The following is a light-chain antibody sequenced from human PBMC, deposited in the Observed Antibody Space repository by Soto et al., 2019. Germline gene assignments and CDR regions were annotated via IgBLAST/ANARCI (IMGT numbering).Light chain of an antibody. J-gene: IGLJ3*02. CDR3: ETWDSSLSAGV. V-gene: IGLV1-51*01. CDR1: RSNIGNNA. CDR2: DND. Sequence: SVLTQPPSVSAAPGQKVTVSCSGSRSNIGNNAVAWYQHLPGTAPKLLIYDNDKRPSGISDRFSASKSGTSATLAITGLQTGDEADYYCETWDSSLSAGVFGGGTKLTVL.